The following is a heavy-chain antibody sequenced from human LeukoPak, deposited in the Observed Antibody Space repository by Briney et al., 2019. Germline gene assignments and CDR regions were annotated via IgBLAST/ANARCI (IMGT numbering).Heavy chain of an antibody. CDR2: IYYTGTT. D-gene: IGHD2-2*01. CDR1: GGSITDTNYY. Sequence: SETLSLTCSVSGGSITDTNYYCAWIRQPPGKGLEWIANIYYTGTTYYNPSLKSRVTISVDTSNNQFSLKLSSATAADTAVYYCARDVSRTSWTWRWGQGTVVTVSS. V-gene: IGHV4-39*01. CDR3: ARDVSRTSWTWR. J-gene: IGHJ3*01.